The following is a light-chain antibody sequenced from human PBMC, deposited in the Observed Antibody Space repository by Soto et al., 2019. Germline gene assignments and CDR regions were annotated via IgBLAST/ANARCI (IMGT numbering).Light chain of an antibody. CDR2: EVN. J-gene: IGLJ2*01. CDR1: SSGIGTFNL. CDR3: YSFAGFNTQ. V-gene: IGLV2-23*02. Sequence: QSALTQPASVSGSPGQSIAISCTGNSSGIGTFNLVSWYQQHPGRAPKLIIYEVNKRPSGISSRFSASKSGNTASLTISGLQEDDEADYYCYSFAGFNTQFGGGTKLTVL.